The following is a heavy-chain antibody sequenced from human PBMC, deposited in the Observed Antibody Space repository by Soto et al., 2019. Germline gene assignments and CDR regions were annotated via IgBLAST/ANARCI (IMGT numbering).Heavy chain of an antibody. D-gene: IGHD6-13*01. CDR2: ISGSGGST. Sequence: GGSLRLSCAASGFTFSSYAMSWVRQAPGKGLEWVSAISGSGGSTYYADSVKGRFTISRDNSKNTLYLQMNSLRAEDTAVYYCAKDRRIAAAGLYYYYYGMDVWGQGTTVTVSS. J-gene: IGHJ6*02. CDR1: GFTFSSYA. V-gene: IGHV3-23*01. CDR3: AKDRRIAAAGLYYYYYGMDV.